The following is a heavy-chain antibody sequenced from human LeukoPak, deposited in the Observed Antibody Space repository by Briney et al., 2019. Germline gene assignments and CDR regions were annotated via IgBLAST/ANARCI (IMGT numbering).Heavy chain of an antibody. CDR1: GYTFTSYD. Sequence: GASVKVSCKASGYTFTSYDINWVRQATGQGLEWMGWMNPNSGNTGYAQKFQGRVTMTRNTSISTAYMELSSLRSEDTAVYYCARTIKGLYVWGSYSPTCYFDYWGQGTLVTVSS. CDR3: ARTIKGLYVWGSYSPTCYFDY. D-gene: IGHD3-16*01. CDR2: MNPNSGNT. V-gene: IGHV1-8*01. J-gene: IGHJ4*02.